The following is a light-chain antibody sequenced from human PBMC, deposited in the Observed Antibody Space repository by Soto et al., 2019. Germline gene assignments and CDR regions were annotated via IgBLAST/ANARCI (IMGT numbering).Light chain of an antibody. CDR3: QQYGSSGT. CDR1: QSVSNNY. CDR2: GAS. V-gene: IGKV3-20*01. J-gene: IGKJ1*01. Sequence: DIVLTQSPGTLSLSPGERATLSCMASQSVSNNYLAWYQQKPGQAPRLLIYGASNRATGIPDRFSGSGSGTDFTLTISRLEPEDFAVYYCQQYGSSGTFGQGTNVDIK.